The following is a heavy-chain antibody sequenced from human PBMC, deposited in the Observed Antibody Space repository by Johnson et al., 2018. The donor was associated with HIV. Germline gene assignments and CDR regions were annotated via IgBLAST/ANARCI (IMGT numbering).Heavy chain of an antibody. D-gene: IGHD3-22*01. CDR3: ASDDSSGYDAFDI. CDR1: GFTFSDNY. Sequence: QVQLVESGGGLVQPGGSLRLSCAASGFTFSDNYMSWIRQAPGKGLEWVSYICSSGSTLYYADSVKGRFTISRDYAKNSLYLQMSSLGAEDTAVYYGASDDSSGYDAFDIWGQGTMVTVSS. V-gene: IGHV3-11*04. CDR2: ICSSGSTL. J-gene: IGHJ3*02.